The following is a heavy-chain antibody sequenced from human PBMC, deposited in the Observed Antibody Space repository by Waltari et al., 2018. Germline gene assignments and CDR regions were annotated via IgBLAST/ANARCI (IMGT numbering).Heavy chain of an antibody. J-gene: IGHJ4*02. CDR2: IYTSGST. Sequence: QVQLQESGPGLVKPSQTLSLTCTVSGGPISSGSYYWSWIRQPAGKGLEWIGRIYTSGSTNYNPSLKSRVTISVDTSKNQFSLKLSSVTAADTAVYYCASANSHGLSGPDYWGQGTLVTVSS. D-gene: IGHD2-15*01. CDR3: ASANSHGLSGPDY. CDR1: GGPISSGSYY. V-gene: IGHV4-61*02.